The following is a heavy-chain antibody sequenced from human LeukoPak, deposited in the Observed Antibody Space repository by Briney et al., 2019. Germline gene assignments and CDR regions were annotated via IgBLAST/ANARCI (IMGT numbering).Heavy chain of an antibody. CDR3: ARARNWFDH. V-gene: IGHV4-59*01. CDR1: DDSINDYY. Sequence: PSETLSLTCNVSDDSINDYYWSWIRQSPGKGLEWIGAIYYTGSTKYTSSLKSRVTISLDTSKSQFSLRLTSVTAADTAVYYCARARNWFDHWGQGMLVTVSS. CDR2: IYYTGST. J-gene: IGHJ5*02.